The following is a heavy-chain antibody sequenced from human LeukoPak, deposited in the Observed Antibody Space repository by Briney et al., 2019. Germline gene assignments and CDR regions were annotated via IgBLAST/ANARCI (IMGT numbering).Heavy chain of an antibody. Sequence: GGSLRLSCAAPGFTFSSYGMHWVRQAPGKGLEWVAVISYDGSNKYYADSVKGRFTISRDNAKNSLYLQMNSLRAEDTAVYYCARGTAAAKIDYWGQGTLVTVSS. V-gene: IGHV3-30*03. CDR1: GFTFSSYG. CDR3: ARGTAAAKIDY. J-gene: IGHJ4*02. CDR2: ISYDGSNK. D-gene: IGHD6-13*01.